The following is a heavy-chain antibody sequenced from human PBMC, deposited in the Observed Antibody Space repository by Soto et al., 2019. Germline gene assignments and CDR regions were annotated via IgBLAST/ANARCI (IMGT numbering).Heavy chain of an antibody. D-gene: IGHD3-16*01. CDR2: FYYSGST. J-gene: IGHJ3*02. Sequence: KPSETLSLTSSASGDSVSRGSYYWSWIRQPPGKGLEWIGYFYYSGSTKYNPSLKSRVTTSVDMSKNQFSLKLTSVTSADTAVYYCARDIYSYGSVGTPDIWGQGTMVT. CDR1: GDSVSRGSYY. V-gene: IGHV4-61*01. CDR3: ARDIYSYGSVGTPDI.